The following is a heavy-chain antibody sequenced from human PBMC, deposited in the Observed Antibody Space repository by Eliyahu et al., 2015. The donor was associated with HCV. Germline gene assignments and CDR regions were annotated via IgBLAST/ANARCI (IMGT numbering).Heavy chain of an antibody. D-gene: IGHD6-13*01. V-gene: IGHV1-69*06. CDR2: IIPIFGTA. J-gene: IGHJ6*02. CDR1: GGTFSSYA. CDR3: ARGGLSSWYNYYYYGMDV. Sequence: QVQLVQSGAEVKKPGSSVKVSCKASGGTFSSYAISWVRQAPGQGLEWMGGIIPIFGTANYAQKFQGRVTITADKSTSTAYMELSSLRSEDTAVYYCARGGLSSWYNYYYYGMDVWGQGTTVTVSS.